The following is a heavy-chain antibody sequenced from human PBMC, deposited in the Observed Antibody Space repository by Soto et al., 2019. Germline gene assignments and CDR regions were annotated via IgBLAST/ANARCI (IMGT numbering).Heavy chain of an antibody. Sequence: SETLSLTCTVSGGSISSGGYYWSWIRQHPGKGLEWIGYIYYSGSTYYNPSLKSRVTISVDTSKNQFSLKLTSVTAADTAVYYCARDKITGLFDYWGQGTQLTVSS. CDR3: ARDKITGLFDY. CDR1: GGSISSGGYY. J-gene: IGHJ4*02. V-gene: IGHV4-31*03. CDR2: IYYSGST. D-gene: IGHD2-8*02.